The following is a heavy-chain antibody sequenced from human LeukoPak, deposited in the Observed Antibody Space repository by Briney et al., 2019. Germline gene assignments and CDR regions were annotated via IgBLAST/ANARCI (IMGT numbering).Heavy chain of an antibody. CDR1: GYTLTELS. Sequence: ASVKVSCKVSGYTLTELSMHWVRQAPGQGLEWMGGIIPIFGTANYAQKFQGRVTITADESTSTAYMELSSLRSEDTAVYYCAREGSSSWYDYYYYMDVWGKGTTVTVSS. CDR3: AREGSSSWYDYYYYMDV. V-gene: IGHV1-69*13. CDR2: IIPIFGTA. J-gene: IGHJ6*03. D-gene: IGHD6-13*01.